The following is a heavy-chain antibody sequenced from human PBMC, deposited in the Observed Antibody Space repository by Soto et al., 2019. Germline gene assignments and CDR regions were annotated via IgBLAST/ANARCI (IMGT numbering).Heavy chain of an antibody. D-gene: IGHD1-26*01. Sequence: RRLPCAAAGITFTVYGMDQVRQAPGKGLEWVAVIWYDGTRKYYADSVKGRFTISRDNSRNSLYLQVNSLRVEDTAVYYCARDLGHGNGPFDYWGQGALVTVSS. V-gene: IGHV3-33*01. CDR3: ARDLGHGNGPFDY. CDR1: GITFTVYG. J-gene: IGHJ4*02. CDR2: IWYDGTRK.